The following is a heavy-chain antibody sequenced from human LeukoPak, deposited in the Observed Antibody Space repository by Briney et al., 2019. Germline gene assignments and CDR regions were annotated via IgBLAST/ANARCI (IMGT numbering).Heavy chain of an antibody. CDR1: GFTFSSYA. D-gene: IGHD2-2*01. Sequence: GGSLRLSCAASGFTFSSYAMSWVRQAPGKGLGWVSAISGSGGSTYYADSVKGRFTISRDNSKNTLYLQMNSLRAEDTAVYYCAKVSGIVVVPAARFDYWGQGTLVTVSS. V-gene: IGHV3-23*01. CDR2: ISGSGGST. J-gene: IGHJ4*02. CDR3: AKVSGIVVVPAARFDY.